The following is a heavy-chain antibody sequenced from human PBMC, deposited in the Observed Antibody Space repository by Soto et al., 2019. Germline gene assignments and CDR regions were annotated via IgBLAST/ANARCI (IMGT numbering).Heavy chain of an antibody. Sequence: SGPTLVNPTQTVTKTCTFSGFSLGTRGMCVSWIRQPPGEALEWLARMDWDDDEYYSTSLKTRLTISKDTPKNQMLLTMLNMHPLHTATSYCARSDITGIFDFWCQGALVTVSS. V-gene: IGHV2-70*11. CDR2: MDWDDDE. D-gene: IGHD1-20*01. CDR3: ARSDITGIFDF. CDR1: GFSLGTRGMC. J-gene: IGHJ4*02.